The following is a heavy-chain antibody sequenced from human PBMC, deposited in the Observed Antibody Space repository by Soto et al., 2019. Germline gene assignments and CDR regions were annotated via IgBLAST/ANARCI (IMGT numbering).Heavy chain of an antibody. J-gene: IGHJ4*02. CDR2: ISYDGGSK. CDR3: AKGGVFSTSVAVDY. Sequence: QVRLVDSGGGVVHPGRSLRLSCAASGFTFSGYGMHWVRQAPGKGLEWVAIISYDGGSKYYADSVKGRFTISRDNSQNTLYLRMDSLRDEDTAMYYCAKGGVFSTSVAVDYWGQGTLVTVSS. D-gene: IGHD6-6*01. CDR1: GFTFSGYG. V-gene: IGHV3-30*18.